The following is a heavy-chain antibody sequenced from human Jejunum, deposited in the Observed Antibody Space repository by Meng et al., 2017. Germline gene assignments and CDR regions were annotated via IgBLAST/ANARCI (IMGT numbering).Heavy chain of an antibody. Sequence: GESLKISCVGVSGFTLSGYWMSWVRQAPGKGLEWVAYIKQDGTEKDYVDSVKGRFTISRDNAKNSVYLQMNSLRVDDTAVYYCARGNNWFDPWGQGNLVT. V-gene: IGHV3-7*01. J-gene: IGHJ5*02. CDR2: IKQDGTEK. CDR3: ARGNNWFDP. CDR1: GFTLSGYW.